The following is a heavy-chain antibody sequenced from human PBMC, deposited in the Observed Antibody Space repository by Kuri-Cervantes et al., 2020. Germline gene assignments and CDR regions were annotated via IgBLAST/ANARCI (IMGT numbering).Heavy chain of an antibody. V-gene: IGHV3-30*18. CDR1: GFTFSSYG. Sequence: GESLKISCAASGFTFSSYGMHWVRQAPGKGLEWVAVISYDGSNKYYADSVKGRFTISRDNSKNTLYLQMNSLRAEDTAVYYCAKAKGSYYDSSGYTVDYWGQGTLVTVPS. D-gene: IGHD3-22*01. J-gene: IGHJ4*02. CDR2: ISYDGSNK. CDR3: AKAKGSYYDSSGYTVDY.